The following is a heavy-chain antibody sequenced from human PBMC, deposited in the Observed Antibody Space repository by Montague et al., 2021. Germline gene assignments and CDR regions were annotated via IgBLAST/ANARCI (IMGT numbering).Heavy chain of an antibody. CDR1: GGSISEFY. CDR3: ARRLGIRAPFDY. V-gene: IGHV4-59*08. CDR2: IYDSGTT. D-gene: IGHD7-27*01. Sequence: SETLSLTCTVTGGSISEFYWSWIRQSPAKGLEWIGYIYDSGTTNYNPSLKSRVTISADTSMNQFSLNLRSVTAADTAVYFCARRLGIRAPFDYWGRGTLVTVSS. J-gene: IGHJ4*02.